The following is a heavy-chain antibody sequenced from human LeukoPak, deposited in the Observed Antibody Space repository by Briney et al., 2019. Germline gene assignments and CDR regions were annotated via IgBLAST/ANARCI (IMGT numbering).Heavy chain of an antibody. Sequence: ASVKVSCKSSGYTFTGYYMHWVGKAPGQGREGMGWINPNSGATNYAHTFQGRVTMTRDTSISTPYMEPIRLRSDDTAFYYCVRWFEELTTYFDYWGEGKLVTVSS. CDR2: INPNSGAT. D-gene: IGHD3-10*01. J-gene: IGHJ4*02. CDR1: GYTFTGYY. V-gene: IGHV1-2*02. CDR3: VRWFEELTTYFDY.